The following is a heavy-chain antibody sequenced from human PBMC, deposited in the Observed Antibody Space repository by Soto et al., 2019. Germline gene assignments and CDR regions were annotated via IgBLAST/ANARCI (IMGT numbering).Heavy chain of an antibody. D-gene: IGHD6-19*01. V-gene: IGHV1-3*01. CDR2: INAGNGNT. CDR1: GYTFTSYA. J-gene: IGHJ5*02. Sequence: ASVKVSCKASGYTFTSYAIHWVRQAPGQRLEWMGWINAGNGNTKYSPKFQGRVTITRDTSASTAYMELSSLRSEDTAVYYCAREGGWSVWFDPWGQGTQLTVSS. CDR3: AREGGWSVWFDP.